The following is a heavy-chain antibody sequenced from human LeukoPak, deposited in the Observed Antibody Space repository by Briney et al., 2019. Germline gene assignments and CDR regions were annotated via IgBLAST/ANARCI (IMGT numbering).Heavy chain of an antibody. CDR1: GVSISSSSYY. D-gene: IGHD6-19*01. CDR2: IYYSGST. CDR3: ARHERPVAGPDY. Sequence: PSETLSLTCTVSGVSISSSSYYWGWIRQPPGKGLEWIGSIYYSGSTYYNPSLKSRVTISVDTSKNQFSLKLSPVTAADTAVYYCARHERPVAGPDYWGQGTLVTVSS. J-gene: IGHJ4*02. V-gene: IGHV4-39*01.